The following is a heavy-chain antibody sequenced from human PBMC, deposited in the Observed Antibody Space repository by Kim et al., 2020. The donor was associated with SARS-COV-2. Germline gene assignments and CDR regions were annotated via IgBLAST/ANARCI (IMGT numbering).Heavy chain of an antibody. CDR2: ISGDKINT. V-gene: IGHV1-18*01. J-gene: IGHJ6*03. CDR3: ARGSVRGLDYYYMDV. D-gene: IGHD4-4*01. Sequence: ASVKVSCKASGYTFTSYGFSWVRQAPGQGLEWMGWISGDKINTRYAQKLQGRVTMTTDTSTTTAYMELRSLRSDDTAVYYCARGSVRGLDYYYMDVWGKG. CDR1: GYTFTSYG.